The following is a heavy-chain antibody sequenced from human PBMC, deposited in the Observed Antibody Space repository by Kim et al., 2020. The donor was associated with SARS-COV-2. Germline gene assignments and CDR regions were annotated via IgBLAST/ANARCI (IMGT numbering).Heavy chain of an antibody. CDR3: ARGPVAAFDY. J-gene: IGHJ4*02. Sequence: STNYNPSLKSRVTISVDTSKNQFSLKLSSVTAADTAVYYCARGPVAAFDYWGQGTLVTVSS. D-gene: IGHD5-12*01. CDR2: ST. V-gene: IGHV4-34*01.